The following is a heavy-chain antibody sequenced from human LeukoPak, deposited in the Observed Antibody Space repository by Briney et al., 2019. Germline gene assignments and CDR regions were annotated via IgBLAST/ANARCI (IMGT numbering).Heavy chain of an antibody. CDR1: GFTFSGYW. J-gene: IGHJ4*02. V-gene: IGHV3-74*01. CDR3: ARGTAVAGTDY. Sequence: GGSLRLSCAASGFTFSGYWMHWVRQAPGKGLVWVSRINSDGYSTSYADSVKGRFTISRENTKNTLYLQMNSLSAEDTAVYYCARGTAVAGTDYWGQGTLVTVSS. CDR2: INSDGYST. D-gene: IGHD6-19*01.